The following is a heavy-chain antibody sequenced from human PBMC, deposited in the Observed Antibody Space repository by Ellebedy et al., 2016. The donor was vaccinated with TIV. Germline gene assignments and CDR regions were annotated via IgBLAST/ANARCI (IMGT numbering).Heavy chain of an antibody. J-gene: IGHJ4*02. CDR3: ASAARGSGAYESF. Sequence: PGGSLRLSCAASGSTFSRFWMAWVRQAPGKGLEWVATINQVGSETYYVDSVKGRFTIPRDNSKNSLYLQMNSLRADDTALYYCASAARGSGAYESFWGQGTLVTVSS. D-gene: IGHD5-12*01. V-gene: IGHV3-7*01. CDR1: GSTFSRFW. CDR2: INQVGSET.